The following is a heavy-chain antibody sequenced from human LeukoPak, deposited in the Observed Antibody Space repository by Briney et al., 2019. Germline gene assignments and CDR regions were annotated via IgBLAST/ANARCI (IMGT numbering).Heavy chain of an antibody. D-gene: IGHD3-9*01. V-gene: IGHV3-23*01. CDR3: ARDQGYEGYDILTGYNWFDP. CDR1: GFTFSSYA. J-gene: IGHJ5*02. CDR2: ISGSGGST. Sequence: GGSLRLSCAASGFTFSSYAMSWVRQAPGKGLEWVSAISGSGGSTYYADSVKGRFTISRDNSKNTRYLQMNSLRAEDTAVYYCARDQGYEGYDILTGYNWFDPWGQGTLVTVSS.